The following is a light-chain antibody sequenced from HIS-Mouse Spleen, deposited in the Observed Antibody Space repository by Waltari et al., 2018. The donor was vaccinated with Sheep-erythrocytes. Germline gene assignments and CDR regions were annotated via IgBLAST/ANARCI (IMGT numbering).Light chain of an antibody. CDR3: CSYAGSSTPWV. V-gene: IGLV2-23*01. CDR2: SGS. Sequence: QSALTQPASVSGSPGQSITISCTGTSSDVGSYTLVSWYHQHPGKAPKLMIYSGSKRPSGVSNRFSGSKSGNTASLTISGLQAEDEADYYCCSYAGSSTPWVFGGGTKLTVL. J-gene: IGLJ3*02. CDR1: SSDVGSYTL.